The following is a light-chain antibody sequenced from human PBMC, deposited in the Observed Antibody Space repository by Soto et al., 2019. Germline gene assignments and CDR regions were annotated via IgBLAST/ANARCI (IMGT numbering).Light chain of an antibody. CDR1: SSDVGGYNY. Sequence: QSALTQPPAASGSPGQSVTISCTGTSSDVGGYNYVSWYQQHPGKAPKVLIYEVTKRPSGVPDRFSGSRSGNPASLTVSGLQAEDEADYYCSSYGGSSSLLFGVGTKLTVL. CDR2: EVT. J-gene: IGLJ3*02. V-gene: IGLV2-8*01. CDR3: SSYGGSSSLL.